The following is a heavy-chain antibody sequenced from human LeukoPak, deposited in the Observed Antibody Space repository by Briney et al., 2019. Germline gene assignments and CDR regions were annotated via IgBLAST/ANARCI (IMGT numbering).Heavy chain of an antibody. CDR2: ISSSGGST. D-gene: IGHD3-22*01. Sequence: GGSLRLSCAASGFTFTNYGMSWVRQAPGKGLEWVGGISSSGGSTLYADSVKGRFTISRDNSKNTLYLQMNSLRAEDTAVYYCAKDQLYYYDSSGSPFDYWGQGTLVTVSS. J-gene: IGHJ4*02. CDR3: AKDQLYYYDSSGSPFDY. CDR1: GFTFTNYG. V-gene: IGHV3-23*01.